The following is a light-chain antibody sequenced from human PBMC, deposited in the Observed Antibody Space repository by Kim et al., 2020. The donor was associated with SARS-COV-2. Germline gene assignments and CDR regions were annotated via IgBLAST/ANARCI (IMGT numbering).Light chain of an antibody. CDR3: QKYKNWPRT. J-gene: IGKJ2*01. CDR2: GAS. CDR1: QSVSSN. Sequence: EIVMTQSPATLSVSPGERATLSCRASQSVSSNLAWYQQKPGQAPRLLIYGASTRATGIPARFSGSGSGTEFTLTISSLQSEDFAVYYCQKYKNWPRTFGQETKLDI. V-gene: IGKV3-15*01.